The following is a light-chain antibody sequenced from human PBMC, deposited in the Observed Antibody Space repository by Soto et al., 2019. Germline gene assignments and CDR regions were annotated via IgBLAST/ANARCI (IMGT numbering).Light chain of an antibody. Sequence: EIVLTQSPGTLSLSPGERATLSCGASQSVSSSHLAWYQHKPGQAPRLLIYAASSRATGSPERFSGGGSGTDLTLTISRLEPEDFEVYYCQQYGYYPITFGQGTRLEIK. J-gene: IGKJ5*01. CDR1: QSVSSSH. CDR3: QQYGYYPIT. CDR2: AAS. V-gene: IGKV3-20*01.